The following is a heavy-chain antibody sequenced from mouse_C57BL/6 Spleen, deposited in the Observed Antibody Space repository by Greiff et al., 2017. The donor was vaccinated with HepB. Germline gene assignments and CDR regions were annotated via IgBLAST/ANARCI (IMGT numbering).Heavy chain of an antibody. CDR3: ANAVTTGY. CDR2: IYPSDSET. D-gene: IGHD2-2*01. V-gene: IGHV1-61*01. J-gene: IGHJ2*01. Sequence: QVQLKQPGAELVRPGSSVKLSCKASGYTFTSYWMDWVKQRPGQGLEWIGNIYPSDSETHYNQKFKDKATLTVDKSSSTAYMQLSSLTSEDSAVYYCANAVTTGYWGQGTTLTVSS. CDR1: GYTFTSYW.